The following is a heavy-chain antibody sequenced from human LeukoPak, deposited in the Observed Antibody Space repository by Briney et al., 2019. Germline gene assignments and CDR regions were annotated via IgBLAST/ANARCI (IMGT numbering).Heavy chain of an antibody. Sequence: SETLSLTCTVSGGSISSYHWSWIRQPPGKGLEWIGFFYYSGSTNYNPSLKSRVTISVDTSKNQFSLKLSSVTAADTAVYYCARDHPSLAYCGGDCYSHWFDPWGQGTLVTVSS. J-gene: IGHJ5*02. CDR3: ARDHPSLAYCGGDCYSHWFDP. CDR2: FYYSGST. V-gene: IGHV4-59*01. D-gene: IGHD2-21*02. CDR1: GGSISSYH.